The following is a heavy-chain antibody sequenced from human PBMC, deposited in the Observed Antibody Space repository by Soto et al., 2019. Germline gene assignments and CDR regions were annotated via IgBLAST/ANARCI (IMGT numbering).Heavy chain of an antibody. CDR2: IRNKANSYAT. CDR3: ISHSPEDMIRT. Sequence: PGGSLRLSCAASGFTFSSYGMHWVRQAPGKGLEWVGRIRNKANSYATAYAASVRGRFTISRDDSKNTAFLQMNSLNTEDTAVYYCISHSPEDMIRTWGQGTLVTVSS. CDR1: GFTFSSYG. J-gene: IGHJ4*02. D-gene: IGHD2-15*01. V-gene: IGHV3-73*01.